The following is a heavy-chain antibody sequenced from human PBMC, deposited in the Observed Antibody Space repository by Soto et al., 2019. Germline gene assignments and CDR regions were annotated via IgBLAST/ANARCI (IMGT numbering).Heavy chain of an antibody. CDR2: IYNGGTYS. CDR1: GFIFKMYW. CDR3: TRGPRPISTDTGAY. J-gene: IGHJ4*02. V-gene: IGHV3-74*01. D-gene: IGHD2-21*02. Sequence: QSGGSLRLSCAASGFIFKMYWMHWVRQSPGKGLVWISRIYNGGTYSDYADSVRGRFTISRDNVNDTLYLQMNNLRAEDAGLYYCTRGPRPISTDTGAYWGQGTQVTVSS.